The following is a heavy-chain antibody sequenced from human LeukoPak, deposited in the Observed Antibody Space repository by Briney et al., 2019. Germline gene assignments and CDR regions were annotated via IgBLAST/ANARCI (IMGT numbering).Heavy chain of an antibody. V-gene: IGHV4-4*02. J-gene: IGHJ4*02. CDR2: IYHSGST. Sequence: SETLTLTCAVSGGTISSCNWWRWVRQPPGKGLEWIGEIYHSGSTNYNPSLKSRVTILVDKSKNQFSLKLSSVTAADTAVYYCARDPTMVRGAADYYFDYWGQGTLVTVSS. CDR3: ARDPTMVRGAADYYFDY. CDR1: GGTISSCNW. D-gene: IGHD3-10*01.